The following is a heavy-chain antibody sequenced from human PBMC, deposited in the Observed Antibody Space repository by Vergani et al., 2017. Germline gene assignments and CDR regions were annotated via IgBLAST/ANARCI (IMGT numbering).Heavy chain of an antibody. D-gene: IGHD1-7*01. CDR3: VRVKGSNSNYHLYDI. CDR1: GFSFSDAW. J-gene: IGHJ3*02. V-gene: IGHV3-72*01. CDR2: IRNKANDYTT. Sequence: EVQLVESGGGLVKPGGSLRLSCAASGFSFSDAWMSWVRQAPGKGLEWVGRIRNKANDYTTQYAASMKGRLTISRDDSKSYLYLQMNSLQTEDTALYYCVRVKGSNSNYHLYDIWGQGTLVTVSS.